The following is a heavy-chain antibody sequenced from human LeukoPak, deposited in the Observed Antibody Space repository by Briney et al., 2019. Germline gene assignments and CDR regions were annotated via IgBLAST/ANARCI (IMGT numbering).Heavy chain of an antibody. CDR3: ASGDYYYDSSGYYYALGY. J-gene: IGHJ4*02. CDR2: VYYSGST. CDR1: GGSISSYY. D-gene: IGHD3-22*01. Sequence: KPSETLSLTCTVSGGSISSYYWSWIRQPPGKGLEWIGYVYYSGSTNYNPSLKSRVTISVDTSKNQFSLKLSSVTAADTAVYYCASGDYYYDSSGYYYALGYWGQGTLVTVSS. V-gene: IGHV4-59*01.